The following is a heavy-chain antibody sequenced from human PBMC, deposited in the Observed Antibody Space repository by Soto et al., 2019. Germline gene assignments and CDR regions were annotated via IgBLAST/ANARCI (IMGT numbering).Heavy chain of an antibody. D-gene: IGHD6-19*01. CDR1: GYSFTSYW. V-gene: IGHV5-51*01. CDR2: VHPGNSGT. J-gene: IGHJ6*02. CDR3: ARHRAVAGMPDYYYDMDV. Sequence: PGESLKISCKGSGYSFTSYWIGWVRQMPGKGLEGMGIVHPGNSGTKYSPSFQGQVTISAHKSISTAYLQWSSLKASDTAMYYCARHRAVAGMPDYYYDMDVWGQGTTVTVSS.